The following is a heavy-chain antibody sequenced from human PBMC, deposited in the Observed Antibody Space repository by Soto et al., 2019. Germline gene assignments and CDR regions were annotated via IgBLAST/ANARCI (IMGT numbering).Heavy chain of an antibody. CDR1: GFTFSNAW. CDR3: TTDPTSGSAPPTYYYYYGMDV. Sequence: EVQLVESGGGLVKPGGSLRLSCAASGFTFSNAWMNWVRQAPGKGLEWVGRIKSKTDGGTTDYAAPVKGRFTISRDDSKNTLYLQMNSLKTEDTAVYYCTTDPTSGSAPPTYYYYYGMDVWGQGTTVTVSS. J-gene: IGHJ6*02. D-gene: IGHD3-10*01. V-gene: IGHV3-15*07. CDR2: IKSKTDGGTT.